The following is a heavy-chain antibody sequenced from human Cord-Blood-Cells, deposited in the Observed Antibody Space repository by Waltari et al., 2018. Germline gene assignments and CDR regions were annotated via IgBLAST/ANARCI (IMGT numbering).Heavy chain of an antibody. J-gene: IGHJ4*02. CDR2: INPILGIA. D-gene: IGHD4-17*01. Sequence: QVQLVQSGAEVKKPGSSVKVSCKASGGTFSRSTISRVLRAPGQGLEWMGRINPILGIANYAQKFQGRVTITADKSTSTAYMELSSLRSEDTAVYYCATRDPDYGGKGYYFDYWGQGTLVTVSS. CDR1: GGTFSRST. V-gene: IGHV1-69*02. CDR3: ATRDPDYGGKGYYFDY.